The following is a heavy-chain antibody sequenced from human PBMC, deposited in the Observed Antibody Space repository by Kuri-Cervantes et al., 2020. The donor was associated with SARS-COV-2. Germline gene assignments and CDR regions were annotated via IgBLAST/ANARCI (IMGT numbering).Heavy chain of an antibody. V-gene: IGHV1-3*01. D-gene: IGHD6-19*01. J-gene: IGHJ6*01. Sequence: ASVKVSCKASGYTFTSYAMHWVRQAPGQRLEWMGWINAGNGNTKYSQKFQGRVTMTEDTSTDTAYMELSSLRSEDTAVYYCATWPGWYGNYYYGMDVWGQGTTVTVSS. CDR2: INAGNGNT. CDR1: GYTFTSYA. CDR3: ATWPGWYGNYYYGMDV.